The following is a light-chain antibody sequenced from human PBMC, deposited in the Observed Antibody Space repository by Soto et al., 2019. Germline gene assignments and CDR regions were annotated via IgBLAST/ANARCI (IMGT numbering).Light chain of an antibody. J-gene: IGKJ1*01. V-gene: IGKV3-15*01. Sequence: EIVMTHAQATLSVSPGEGATLSCSASQSVSTNVAWYQQKPGQAPRVLIYGASTRATGIPARVSGSGSATELTLTISSLKSADTALYYCPQYNKWPLTCGQGTKVEIK. CDR3: PQYNKWPLT. CDR1: QSVSTN. CDR2: GAS.